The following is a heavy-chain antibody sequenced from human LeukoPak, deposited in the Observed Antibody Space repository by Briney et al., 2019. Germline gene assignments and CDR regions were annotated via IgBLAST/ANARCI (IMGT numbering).Heavy chain of an antibody. D-gene: IGHD5-12*01. CDR3: ASQAGYVRA. CDR2: ISSSGST. CDR1: GDSISSGDYY. V-gene: IGHV4-61*02. J-gene: IGHJ5*02. Sequence: PSETLSLTCTVSGDSISSGDYYWSWIRQPAGKGLEWIGRISSSGSTNYNPSLKSRVTISVDTSKNQFSLKLSSVTAADTAVYFCASQAGYVRAWGQGTLVTVSS.